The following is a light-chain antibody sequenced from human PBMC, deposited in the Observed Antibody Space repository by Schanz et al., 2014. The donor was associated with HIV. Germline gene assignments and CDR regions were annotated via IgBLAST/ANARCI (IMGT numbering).Light chain of an antibody. V-gene: IGKV3-20*01. Sequence: EIVLTQSPSTLSLSPGERATLSCWASQSVSSSYLAWYQQKPGQAPRILIYGAYNRATGIPDRFSGSGSGTDFTLTISGLEPDDFAVYYCQQYSGSPPWTFGQGTKVEIK. J-gene: IGKJ1*01. CDR1: QSVSSSY. CDR2: GAY. CDR3: QQYSGSPPWT.